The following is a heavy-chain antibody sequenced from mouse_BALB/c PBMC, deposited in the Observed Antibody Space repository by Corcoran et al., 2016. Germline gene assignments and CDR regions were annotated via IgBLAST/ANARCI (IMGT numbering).Heavy chain of an antibody. CDR1: GFNIKDYY. CDR3: ARYYGNYYFDY. D-gene: IGHD2-1*01. J-gene: IGHJ2*01. CDR2: IDPENGNT. Sequence: EVQLQQSGAELVRPGALVKLSCKASGFNIKDYYMHWVKQRPEQGLEWIGWIDPENGNTIYDPKFQGKASITADTSSNTAYLQLSSLTSEDTAFYYCARYYGNYYFDYWGQGTTLTVSS. V-gene: IGHV14-1*02.